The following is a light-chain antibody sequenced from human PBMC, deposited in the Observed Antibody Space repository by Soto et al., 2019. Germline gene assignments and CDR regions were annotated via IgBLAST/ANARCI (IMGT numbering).Light chain of an antibody. CDR1: SSDVGGSNY. CDR2: DVS. CDR3: GSYTSSSTLYV. J-gene: IGLJ1*01. V-gene: IGLV2-14*01. Sequence: QSALTQPASVSGSPGQSITISCTGTSSDVGGSNYVSWYQQHPGKAPKLMIYDVSNRPSGVSNRFSGYKSGNTASLTISGLKAEDEADYYCGSYTSSSTLYVFGTGTKLTVL.